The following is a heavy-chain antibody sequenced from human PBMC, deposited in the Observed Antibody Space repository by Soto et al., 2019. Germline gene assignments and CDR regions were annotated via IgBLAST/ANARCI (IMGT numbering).Heavy chain of an antibody. CDR1: GGTFSSYA. J-gene: IGHJ4*02. D-gene: IGHD6-13*01. Sequence: SLKVSCKASGGTFSSYAISWVRQAPGQGLEWMGGIIPIFGTANYAQKFQGRVTITADESTSTAYMELSSLRSEDTAVYYCARGNSSSPFSFDYWGQGTLVTVSS. CDR3: ARGNSSSPFSFDY. V-gene: IGHV1-69*13. CDR2: IIPIFGTA.